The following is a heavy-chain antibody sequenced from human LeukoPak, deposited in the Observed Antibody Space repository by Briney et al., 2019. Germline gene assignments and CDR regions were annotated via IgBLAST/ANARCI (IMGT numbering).Heavy chain of an antibody. D-gene: IGHD1-26*01. Sequence: PGTSLRLSCAASGFTFSTYAIHWVRQAPGKGLEWVTVISFDGNNKYYADSVRGRFTISRDNSKNTAYLQMNSLRTEDTAIYYCAKDRAPGGNYYDFSDWGQGTLVTVSS. CDR1: GFTFSTYA. J-gene: IGHJ4*02. CDR3: AKDRAPGGNYYDFSD. CDR2: ISFDGNNK. V-gene: IGHV3-30-3*01.